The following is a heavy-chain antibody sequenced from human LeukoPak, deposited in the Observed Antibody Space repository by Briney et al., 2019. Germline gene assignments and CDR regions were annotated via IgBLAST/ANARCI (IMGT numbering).Heavy chain of an antibody. Sequence: GGSLRLSCAASGSTFSSYSMNWVRQAPGKGLEWVSSISSSSSYIYYADSVKGRFTISRDNAKNSLYLQMNSLRAEDTAVYYCARDLIAAAGELDYWGQGTLVTVSS. CDR3: ARDLIAAAGELDY. J-gene: IGHJ4*02. D-gene: IGHD6-13*01. CDR2: ISSSSSYI. V-gene: IGHV3-21*01. CDR1: GSTFSSYS.